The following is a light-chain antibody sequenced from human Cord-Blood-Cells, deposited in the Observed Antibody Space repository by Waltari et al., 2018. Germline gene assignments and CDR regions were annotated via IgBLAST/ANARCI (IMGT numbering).Light chain of an antibody. Sequence: SSELTQDPAVSVALGQTVRITCQGDSLRGYYASWSQQKPGQAPVLVIYGKNNRPSGIPDRFSGSSSGNTASLTITGAQAEDEADYYCNSRDSSGNHVVFGGGTKLTVL. V-gene: IGLV3-19*01. CDR2: GKN. CDR1: SLRGYY. CDR3: NSRDSSGNHVV. J-gene: IGLJ2*01.